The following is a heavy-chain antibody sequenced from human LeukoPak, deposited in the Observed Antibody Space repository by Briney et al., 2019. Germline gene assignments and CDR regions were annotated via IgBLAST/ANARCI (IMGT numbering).Heavy chain of an antibody. Sequence: ASVNVSCTASGYTFTIYDINWVRQAPGQGLEWMGWMNPNSGNTGYAQKFQGRVTMTRNTSISTAYMELSSLRSEDTAVYYCARAPTGTAYYYYYMDVWGKGTTVTVSS. D-gene: IGHD1-1*01. J-gene: IGHJ6*03. V-gene: IGHV1-8*01. CDR1: GYTFTIYD. CDR3: ARAPTGTAYYYYYMDV. CDR2: MNPNSGNT.